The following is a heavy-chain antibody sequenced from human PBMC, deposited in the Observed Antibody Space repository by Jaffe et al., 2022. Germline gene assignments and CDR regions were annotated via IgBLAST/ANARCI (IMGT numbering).Heavy chain of an antibody. J-gene: IGHJ3*02. Sequence: EVQLVESGGGLVQPGRSLRLSCTASGFTFGDYAMSWVRQAPGKGLEWVGFIRSKAYGGTTEYAASVKGRFTISRDDSKSIAYLQMNSLKTEDTAVYYCTADSSGYYYRSLDAFDIWGQGTMVTVSS. V-gene: IGHV3-49*04. CDR2: IRSKAYGGTT. D-gene: IGHD3-22*01. CDR3: TADSSGYYYRSLDAFDI. CDR1: GFTFGDYA.